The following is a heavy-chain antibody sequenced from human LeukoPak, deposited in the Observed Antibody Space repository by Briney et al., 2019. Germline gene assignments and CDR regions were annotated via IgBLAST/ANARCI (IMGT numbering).Heavy chain of an antibody. CDR3: ARVPRVWFGETYYYYYGMDV. J-gene: IGHJ6*02. Sequence: GGSLRLSCAASGFTFSSYSMNWVRQAPGKGLEWVSYISSSSSTIYYADSVKGRFTISRDNAKNSLYLQMNSLGAEDTAVYYCARVPRVWFGETYYYYYGMDVWGQGTTVTVSS. V-gene: IGHV3-48*01. D-gene: IGHD3-10*01. CDR1: GFTFSSYS. CDR2: ISSSSSTI.